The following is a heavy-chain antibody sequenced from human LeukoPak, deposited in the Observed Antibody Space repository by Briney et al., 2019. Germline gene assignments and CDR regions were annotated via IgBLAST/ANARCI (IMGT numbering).Heavy chain of an antibody. V-gene: IGHV3-48*03. CDR2: ISAGGSVI. CDR1: GFTFKTYY. D-gene: IGHD3-16*01. Sequence: SGRSLRLSCVASGFTFKTYYMNWVRQAPGKGLEWVSGISAGGSVIYYADSVKGRFTISRDDAMNSVFLQMSGLTADDTAVYYCARKRLADLGDDTSFGGTPFDSWGQGTLVIVSS. CDR3: ARKRLADLGDDTSFGGTPFDS. J-gene: IGHJ4*02.